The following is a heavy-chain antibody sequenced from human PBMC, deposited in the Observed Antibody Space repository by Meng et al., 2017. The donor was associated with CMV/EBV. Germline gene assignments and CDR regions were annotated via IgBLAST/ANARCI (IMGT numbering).Heavy chain of an antibody. V-gene: IGHV1-69*05. Sequence: SVKVSCKASGGTFGTHAISWVRQAPGQGLEWMGGIIPVFGPPNYARKFQGRVTTTTDDSTSTAYMELRSLRTEDTAVYYCARPDFWNKYSTIGKDLYFGMDVWGQGTTVTVSS. J-gene: IGHJ6*02. CDR3: ARPDFWNKYSTIGKDLYFGMDV. CDR1: GGTFGTHA. CDR2: IIPVFGPP. D-gene: IGHD3/OR15-3a*01.